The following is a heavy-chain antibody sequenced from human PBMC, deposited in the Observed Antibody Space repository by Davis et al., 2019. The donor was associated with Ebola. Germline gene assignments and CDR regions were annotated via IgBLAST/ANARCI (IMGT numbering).Heavy chain of an antibody. CDR3: AGSEGKTGYYLRSYFHY. J-gene: IGHJ4*02. CDR2: IYYSGSP. Sequence: MPSETLSLTCTVSGGSISSYHWSWIRQPPGKELEWIGYIYYSGSPYYNPSLKSRVSISVDTSRNQFSLKLSSVTAADTAVYYCAGSEGKTGYYLRSYFHYWGQGTLVTVSS. CDR1: GGSISSYH. V-gene: IGHV4-59*01. D-gene: IGHD3-9*01.